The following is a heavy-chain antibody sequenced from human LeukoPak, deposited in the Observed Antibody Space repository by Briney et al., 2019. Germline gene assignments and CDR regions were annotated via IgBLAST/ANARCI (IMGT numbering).Heavy chain of an antibody. CDR2: IYPGDSDT. Sequence: GESLKISCKGSGYSFTIYWIGWVRQMPGKGLEWMGIIYPGDSDTRYSPSFQGQVTISADKSISTAYLQWSSLKASDTAMYYCARHRKAAGGTWDAFDIWGQGAMVTVSS. V-gene: IGHV5-51*01. CDR1: GYSFTIYW. D-gene: IGHD6-13*01. CDR3: ARHRKAAGGTWDAFDI. J-gene: IGHJ3*02.